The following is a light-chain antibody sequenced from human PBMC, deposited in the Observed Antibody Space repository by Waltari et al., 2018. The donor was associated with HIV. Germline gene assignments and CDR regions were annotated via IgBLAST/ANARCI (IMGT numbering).Light chain of an antibody. CDR3: QQYYNTLT. J-gene: IGKJ4*01. V-gene: IGKV4-1*01. CDR1: QSVLYSSTNKNY. Sequence: DIVMTQSPDSLAVSLGERATINCKSSQSVLYSSTNKNYLAWYQQKPGQPPKLLIYWASTRESGVPDRFSGSGSVTDFTLTISSLQAEDVAVYYCQQYYNTLTVGGGTKVEIK. CDR2: WAS.